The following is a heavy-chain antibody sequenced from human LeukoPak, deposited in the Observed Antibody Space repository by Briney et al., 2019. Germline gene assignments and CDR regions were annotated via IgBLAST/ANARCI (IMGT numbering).Heavy chain of an antibody. Sequence: KPSEALSLTCDVSGGSISSTNWWSWVRQPPGKGLEWVGEIYHSGSTNSNPSLKTRLHLSVDTSKNRFSLKLSSVTAADTAVYYCASSPRLTTSWFLFDSWGHGTLVTVSS. D-gene: IGHD2-2*01. CDR3: ASSPRLTTSWFLFDS. J-gene: IGHJ5*01. V-gene: IGHV4-4*02. CDR2: IYHSGST. CDR1: GGSISSTNW.